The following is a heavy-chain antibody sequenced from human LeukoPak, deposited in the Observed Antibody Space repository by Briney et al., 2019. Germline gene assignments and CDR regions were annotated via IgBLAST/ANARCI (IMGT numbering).Heavy chain of an antibody. CDR1: GFTFSSYG. V-gene: IGHV3-23*01. J-gene: IGHJ4*02. D-gene: IGHD5-12*01. CDR2: ISGSGGST. Sequence: PGGTLRLSCAASGFTFSSYGMSWVRQAPGKGLEWVSAISGSGGSTYYADSVKGRFTISRDNSKNTLYLQMNSLRAENTAVYYCAKARGRVATTLYFDYWGQGTLVTVSS. CDR3: AKARGRVATTLYFDY.